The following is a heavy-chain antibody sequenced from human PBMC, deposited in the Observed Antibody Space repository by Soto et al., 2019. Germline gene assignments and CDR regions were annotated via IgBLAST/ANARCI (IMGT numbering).Heavy chain of an antibody. CDR3: AKTPPKFNYYDSSGYYFVYYYGMDV. CDR2: ISYDGSNK. D-gene: IGHD3-22*01. CDR1: GFTFSSYG. V-gene: IGHV3-30*18. Sequence: AGGSLRLSCAASGFTFSSYGMHWVRQAPGKGLEWVAVISYDGSNKYYADSVKGRFTISRDNSKNTLYLQMNSLRAEDTAVYYCAKTPPKFNYYDSSGYYFVYYYGMDVWGQGTTVTVSS. J-gene: IGHJ6*02.